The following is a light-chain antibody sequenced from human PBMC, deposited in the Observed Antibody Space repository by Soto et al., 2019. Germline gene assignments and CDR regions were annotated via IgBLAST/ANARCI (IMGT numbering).Light chain of an antibody. CDR3: QHYKSNHLT. CDR2: KAS. Sequence: DIQMTQSPSTLSASVGDRVTISCRASQSIRSWLAWYHQKPGKAPMLLISKASTLESAVPSRFSGSGSETDFIITINSLQPDDFATNSYQHYKSNHLTFGEGTKVDIK. V-gene: IGKV1-5*03. J-gene: IGKJ1*01. CDR1: QSIRSW.